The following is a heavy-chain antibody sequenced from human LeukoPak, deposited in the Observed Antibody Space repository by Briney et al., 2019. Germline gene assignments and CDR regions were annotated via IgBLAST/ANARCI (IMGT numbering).Heavy chain of an antibody. CDR3: ARGVSMIVVVTPFDY. D-gene: IGHD3-22*01. Sequence: PGGSLRLSCAASGFTVSSNYMSWVRQAPGKGLEWVSVIYSGGSTYYADSVKGRFTISRDNSKNTLYLQMNSLRAEDTAVYYCARGVSMIVVVTPFDYWGQGTLVTVSS. CDR1: GFTVSSNY. CDR2: IYSGGST. J-gene: IGHJ4*02. V-gene: IGHV3-53*01.